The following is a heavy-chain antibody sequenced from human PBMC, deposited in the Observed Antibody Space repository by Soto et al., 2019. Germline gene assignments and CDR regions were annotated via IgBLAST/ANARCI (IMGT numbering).Heavy chain of an antibody. CDR1: GDSISSVNYC. Sequence: QVQLQESGPGLVKPSQTLSLTCTVSGDSISSVNYCWSWVRQPPDKGLEWIGHIYNGGSTYSNPSLKXRLTXSXYTSENQFSLRLTSVSAADTAVYYCTRGPSGDKVDYWGQGTLVTVSS. CDR3: TRGPSGDKVDY. CDR2: IYNGGST. D-gene: IGHD7-27*01. V-gene: IGHV4-30-4*01. J-gene: IGHJ4*02.